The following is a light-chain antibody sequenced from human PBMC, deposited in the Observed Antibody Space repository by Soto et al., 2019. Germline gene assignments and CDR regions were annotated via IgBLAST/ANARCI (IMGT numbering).Light chain of an antibody. V-gene: IGLV2-18*01. CDR1: SSDVGSFNR. CDR3: SLYTSSGTDV. Sequence: QSALTQPPSVSGSPGQSVTISCAATSSDVGSFNRVSWYQKTPGTAPKVVIYEVSNRPSGVPDRFSGSKSGSTASLTISGLQAEDEADYYCSLYTSSGTDVFGTGTKVTVL. J-gene: IGLJ1*01. CDR2: EVS.